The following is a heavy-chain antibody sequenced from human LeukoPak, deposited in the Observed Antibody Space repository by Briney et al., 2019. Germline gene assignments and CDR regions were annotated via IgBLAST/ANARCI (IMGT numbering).Heavy chain of an antibody. D-gene: IGHD3-10*01. CDR1: GGSISSGDYY. CDR3: AREVTMVRGVIGVGFDY. J-gene: IGHJ4*02. Sequence: SQPLSLTCTVSGGSISSGDYYWSWIRQPPGKGLEWIGYIYYSGSTYYNPSLKSRVTISVDTSKNQFSLKLSSVTAADTAVYYCAREVTMVRGVIGVGFDYWGQGTLVTVSS. CDR2: IYYSGST. V-gene: IGHV4-30-4*01.